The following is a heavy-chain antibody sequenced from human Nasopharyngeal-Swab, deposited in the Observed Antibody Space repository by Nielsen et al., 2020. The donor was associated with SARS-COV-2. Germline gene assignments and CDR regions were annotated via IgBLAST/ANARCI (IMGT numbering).Heavy chain of an antibody. D-gene: IGHD3-10*01. CDR2: ISWNSGSI. V-gene: IGHV3-9*01. CDR3: AKDPGHYYGSGLHDAFDI. CDR1: GFTFDDYA. Sequence: SLKFSCAASGFTFDDYAMHWVRQAPGKGLEWVSGISWNSGSIGYADSVKGRFTISRDNAKNSLYLQMNSLRAEDTALYYCAKDPGHYYGSGLHDAFDIWGQGTMVTVSS. J-gene: IGHJ3*02.